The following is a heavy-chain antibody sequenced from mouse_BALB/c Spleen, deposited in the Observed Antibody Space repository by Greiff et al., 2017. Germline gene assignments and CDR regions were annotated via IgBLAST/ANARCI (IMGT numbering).Heavy chain of an antibody. J-gene: IGHJ4*01. CDR3: SRTFPTATPSAMDY. D-gene: IGHD1-2*01. CDR1: GFTFSSYT. Sequence: EVKLMESGGGLVQPGGSLKLSCAASGFTFSSYTMSWVRQTPEKRLEWVAYISNGGGSTYYPDTVKGRFTISSDNAKNTLYLQMSSLKSEDTAMYYCSRTFPTATPSAMDYWGQGTAVTVSS. V-gene: IGHV5-12-2*01. CDR2: ISNGGGST.